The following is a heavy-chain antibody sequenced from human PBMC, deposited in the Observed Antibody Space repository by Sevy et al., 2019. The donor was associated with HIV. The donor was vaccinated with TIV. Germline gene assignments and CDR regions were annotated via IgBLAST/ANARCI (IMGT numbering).Heavy chain of an antibody. V-gene: IGHV1-69*13. CDR1: GGTFSSYA. Sequence: ASVKVSCKASGGTFSSYAISWVRQAPGQGLEWMGGIIPIFGTANYAQKFQGRVTITADESTSTAYMELSSLRSEDTAVYYCASDVSDNAFDIWGQGTMVNVSS. CDR3: ASDVSDNAFDI. J-gene: IGHJ3*02. CDR2: IIPIFGTA. D-gene: IGHD3-16*02.